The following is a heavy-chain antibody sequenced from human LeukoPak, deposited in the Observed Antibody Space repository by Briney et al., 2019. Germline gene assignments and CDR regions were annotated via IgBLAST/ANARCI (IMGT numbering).Heavy chain of an antibody. CDR3: AKVWQGGGTYYTGGGLDS. V-gene: IGHV3-23*01. CDR1: GFTFSSYA. J-gene: IGHJ4*02. D-gene: IGHD1-26*01. Sequence: GGSLRLSCAASGFTFSSYAMSWVRQAPGEGLEWVSGVTGGGGTTYYADSVRGRFTISRYNSKNTLYLQMNSLRDEDTAVYYCAKVWQGGGTYYTGGGLDSWGQGTLVTVSS. CDR2: VTGGGGTT.